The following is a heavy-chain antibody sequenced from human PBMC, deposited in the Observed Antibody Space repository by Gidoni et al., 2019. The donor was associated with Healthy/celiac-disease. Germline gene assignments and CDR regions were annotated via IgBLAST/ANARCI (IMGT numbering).Heavy chain of an antibody. V-gene: IGHV3-64D*06. CDR3: VKEVQGYSYGRAFDI. J-gene: IGHJ3*02. CDR2: ISSNGGST. Sequence: EVQLVESGGGLVQPGGSLRLSCSAPGFPFRCYAMHWVRQAPGKGLEYVSAISSNGGSTYYADSVKGRFTISRDNSKNTLYLQMSSLRAEDTAVYYCVKEVQGYSYGRAFDIWGQGTMVTVSS. CDR1: GFPFRCYA. D-gene: IGHD5-18*01.